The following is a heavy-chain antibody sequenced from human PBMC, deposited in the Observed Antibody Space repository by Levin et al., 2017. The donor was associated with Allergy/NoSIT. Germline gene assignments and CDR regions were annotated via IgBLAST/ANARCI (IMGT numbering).Heavy chain of an antibody. V-gene: IGHV3-23*01. Sequence: GGSLRLSCAASVFTFSNYAMSWVRQAPGKGLEWVSAISGSGGSTYYADSVRGRFTISRDNSKNTLYLQMNSLRAEDTAVYYCAKGAGSGYYYYGMDGWGQGTTVTVSS. CDR3: AKGAGSGYYYYGMDG. CDR1: VFTFSNYA. CDR2: ISGSGGST. D-gene: IGHD3-10*01. J-gene: IGHJ6*02.